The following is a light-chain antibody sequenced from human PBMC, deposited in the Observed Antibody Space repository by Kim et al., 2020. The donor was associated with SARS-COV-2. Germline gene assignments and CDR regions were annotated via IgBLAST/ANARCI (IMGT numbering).Light chain of an antibody. CDR3: QQYYSPPYT. CDR2: WAS. V-gene: IGKV4-1*01. J-gene: IGKJ2*01. CDR1: QSVLYSSNNKNY. Sequence: DIVMTQSPDSLAVSLGERATINCKSSQSVLYSSNNKNYLAWYQQKPGQPPKLLMYWASTRESGVPDRFSGSGSGTDFTLTISSLQAEDVAVYYCQQYYSPPYTFGQGTKLEI.